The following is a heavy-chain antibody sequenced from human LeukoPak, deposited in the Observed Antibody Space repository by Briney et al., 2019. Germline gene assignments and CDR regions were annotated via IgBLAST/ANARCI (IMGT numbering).Heavy chain of an antibody. D-gene: IGHD2-15*01. CDR1: GGSVTGYY. V-gene: IGHV4-59*08. CDR3: ARHDSIGYYQRGMDV. J-gene: IGHJ6*02. Sequence: SETLSLTCTVLGGSVTGYYWSWNRLSPGKGLEWIGYSYYTETIIYNPSLTSRVTLSVDTSKNQFSLNLRSVTAADTAVYYCARHDSIGYYQRGMDVWGQGTTVIVSS. CDR2: SYYTETI.